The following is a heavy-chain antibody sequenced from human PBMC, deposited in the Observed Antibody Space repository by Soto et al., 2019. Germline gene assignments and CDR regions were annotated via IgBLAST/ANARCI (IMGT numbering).Heavy chain of an antibody. CDR2: ISAYNGNT. V-gene: IGHV1-18*01. D-gene: IGHD3-10*01. Sequence: ASVKVSCKASGYTFTSYGISWVRQAPGQGLEWMGWISAYNGNTNYAQKLQGRVTMTTDTSTSTAYMELRSLSSDDTAVYYCARDRGFADGNSFDYWGQGTLVTVSS. CDR1: GYTFTSYG. J-gene: IGHJ4*02. CDR3: ARDRGFADGNSFDY.